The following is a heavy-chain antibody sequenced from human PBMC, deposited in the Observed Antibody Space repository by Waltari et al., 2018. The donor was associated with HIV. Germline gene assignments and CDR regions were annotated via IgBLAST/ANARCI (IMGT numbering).Heavy chain of an antibody. J-gene: IGHJ4*02. CDR3: ARQYNGDDF. Sequence: QLQLQESGPGLVKPSETLSLTCTVSGGSISGGSYHWGWIRQPPGKGLEWIGSIYYSGNTYYNPSLKSRVTISVDTSKNQFSLKLSSVTAADTAVYYCARQYNGDDFWGQGTLVTVSS. CDR1: GGSISGGSYH. CDR2: IYYSGNT. V-gene: IGHV4-39*01. D-gene: IGHD1-1*01.